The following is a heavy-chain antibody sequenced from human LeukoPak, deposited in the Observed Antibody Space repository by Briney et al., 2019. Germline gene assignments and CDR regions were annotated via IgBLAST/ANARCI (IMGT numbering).Heavy chain of an antibody. CDR2: IKQDGSEK. V-gene: IGHV3-7*03. J-gene: IGHJ5*02. CDR3: ARPRGSGWYPDWFDP. D-gene: IGHD6-19*01. Sequence: GGSLRLSCAASGFTFSSYSMNWVRQAPGKGLEWVANIKQDGSEKYYVDSVKGRFTISRDNAKNSLYLQMNSLRAEDTAVYYCARPRGSGWYPDWFDPWGQGTLVTVSS. CDR1: GFTFSSYS.